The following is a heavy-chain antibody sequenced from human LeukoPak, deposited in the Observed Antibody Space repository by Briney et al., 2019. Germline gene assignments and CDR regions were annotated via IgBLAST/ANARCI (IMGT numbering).Heavy chain of an antibody. D-gene: IGHD4-17*01. V-gene: IGHV1-2*02. CDR3: AVTTVTTDDY. Sequence: ASVKVSCKASGYTFTDYYMHWVRQAPGQGLDWMGWINPNSGGRNYAQTFQGRVTMTRDTSISTAYMELSRLRSDDTAVYYCAVTTVTTDDYWGQGTLVTVSS. CDR1: GYTFTDYY. CDR2: INPNSGGR. J-gene: IGHJ4*02.